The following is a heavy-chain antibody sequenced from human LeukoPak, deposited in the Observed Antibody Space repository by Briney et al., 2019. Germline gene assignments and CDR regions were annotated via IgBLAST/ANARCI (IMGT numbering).Heavy chain of an antibody. CDR3: ARGRNWFDP. J-gene: IGHJ5*02. CDR1: GFTFGDYA. V-gene: IGHV3-7*01. CDR2: IKQDGSEK. Sequence: GGSLRLSCTASGFTFGDYALSWFRQAPGKGLEWVANIKQDGSEKYYVDSVKGRFTISRDNAKNSLYLQMNSLRAEDTAVYYCARGRNWFDPWGQGTLVTVSS.